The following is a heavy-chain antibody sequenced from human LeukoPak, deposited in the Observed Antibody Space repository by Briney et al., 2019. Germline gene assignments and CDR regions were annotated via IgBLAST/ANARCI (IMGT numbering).Heavy chain of an antibody. CDR2: INHSGST. D-gene: IGHD3-10*01. CDR1: GGSFSGYY. V-gene: IGHV4-34*01. Sequence: SETLSLTCAVYGGSFSGYYWSWIRQPPGKGLEWIGEINHSGSTNYNPSLKSRVTTSVDTSKNQSSLKLSSVTAADTAVYYCARGGPRSRGVIDYWGQGTLVTVSS. J-gene: IGHJ4*02. CDR3: ARGGPRSRGVIDY.